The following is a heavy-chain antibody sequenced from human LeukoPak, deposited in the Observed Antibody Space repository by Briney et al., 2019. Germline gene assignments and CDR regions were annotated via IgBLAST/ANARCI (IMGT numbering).Heavy chain of an antibody. J-gene: IGHJ6*03. CDR3: ARGDTGYYYYMDV. D-gene: IGHD5-18*01. CDR2: IYTSGTT. V-gene: IGHV4-61*02. Sequence: SQTLSLTCTVSGGPISSGSYYWSWIRQPAGKGLEWIGRIYTSGTTNYNPSLKSRVTISVDTSKNQFSLKLSSVTAADTAVYYCARGDTGYYYYMDVWGKGTTVTVSS. CDR1: GGPISSGSYY.